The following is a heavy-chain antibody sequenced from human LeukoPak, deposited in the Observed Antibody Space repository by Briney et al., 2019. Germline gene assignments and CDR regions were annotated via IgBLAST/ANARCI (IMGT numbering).Heavy chain of an antibody. Sequence: SGTLSLTCAVSGGFISNINWWSWVRQPPGRGLEWIGEVHQSGVTNYNPSLKSRVTISLDKSNNQFSLKLNSVTAADTAVYFCAENGPWSLKYWGQGTLVTVSS. D-gene: IGHD2-15*01. CDR2: VHQSGVT. J-gene: IGHJ4*02. CDR3: AENGPWSLKY. V-gene: IGHV4-4*02. CDR1: GGFISNINW.